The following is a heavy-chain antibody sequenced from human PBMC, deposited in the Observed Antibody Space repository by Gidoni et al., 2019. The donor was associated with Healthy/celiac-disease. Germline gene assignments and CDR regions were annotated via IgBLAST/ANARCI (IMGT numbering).Heavy chain of an antibody. CDR3: AHRRGVVPADNWFDP. Sequence: QITLKESGPTLVKPTQTLTLTCTFSGFSLSTSGVGVGWIRQPPGKALEWLALIYWDDDKRYSPSLKSRLTITKDTSKNQVVLTMTNMDPVDTATYYCAHRRGVVPADNWFDPWGQGTLVTVSS. D-gene: IGHD2-2*01. CDR1: GFSLSTSGVG. J-gene: IGHJ5*02. CDR2: IYWDDDK. V-gene: IGHV2-5*02.